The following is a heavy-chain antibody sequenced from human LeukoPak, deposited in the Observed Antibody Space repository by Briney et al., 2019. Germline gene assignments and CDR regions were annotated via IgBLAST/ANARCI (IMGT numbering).Heavy chain of an antibody. CDR3: AKDAYYDFWSGYYNGMDV. Sequence: GGSLRLSCAASRFTFDDYAMHWVRQAPGKGLEWVSGISWNSGSIGYADSVKGRFTISRDNAKNSLYLQMNSLRAEDTALYYCAKDAYYDFWSGYYNGMDVWGQGTTVTVSS. CDR1: RFTFDDYA. J-gene: IGHJ6*02. D-gene: IGHD3-3*01. V-gene: IGHV3-9*01. CDR2: ISWNSGSI.